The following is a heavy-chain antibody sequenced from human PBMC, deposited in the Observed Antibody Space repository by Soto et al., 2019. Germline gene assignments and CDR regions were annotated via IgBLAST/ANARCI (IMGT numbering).Heavy chain of an antibody. D-gene: IGHD3-16*01. J-gene: IGHJ6*02. CDR1: GFTFSTYW. Sequence: EVQLVESGGGLVQPGGSLRLSCAASGFTFSTYWMNWVRQAPGKGLEWVANIKEDGSEAYYVDSVKGRFTISRDNAKNSLYLDMNRLRGEDTAVYYCAGDWGAPGRGSALGYYYHFGMDVWGQGTTVTVPS. CDR2: IKEDGSEA. V-gene: IGHV3-7*05. CDR3: AGDWGAPGRGSALGYYYHFGMDV.